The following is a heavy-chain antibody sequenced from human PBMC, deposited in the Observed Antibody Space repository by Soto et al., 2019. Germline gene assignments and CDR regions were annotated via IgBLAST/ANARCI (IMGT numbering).Heavy chain of an antibody. CDR2: IIPIFGTA. J-gene: IGHJ6*02. CDR1: GGTFSSYA. D-gene: IGHD6-6*01. Sequence: QVQLVQSGAEVKKPGSSVKVSCKASGGTFSSYAISWVRQAPGQGLEWMGGIIPIFGTANYAQKFQGRVTITADESTSIAYMELSSLRSEDTAVYYCAREGTGSSRGYYYYGMDVWGQGTTVTVSS. V-gene: IGHV1-69*12. CDR3: AREGTGSSRGYYYYGMDV.